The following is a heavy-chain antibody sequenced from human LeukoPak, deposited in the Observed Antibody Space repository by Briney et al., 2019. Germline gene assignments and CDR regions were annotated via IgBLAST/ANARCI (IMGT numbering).Heavy chain of an antibody. J-gene: IGHJ4*02. V-gene: IGHV4-34*01. Sequence: SETLSLTCAVYGGSFSGYYWSWIRQPPGKGLEWIGEINHSGSTNYNPSLKSRVTISVDTSKNQFSLKLSSVTAADTAVYYCARGRRWIQLWLQWYFDYWGQGTLSPSPQ. CDR3: ARGRRWIQLWLQWYFDY. D-gene: IGHD5-18*01. CDR1: GGSFSGYY. CDR2: INHSGST.